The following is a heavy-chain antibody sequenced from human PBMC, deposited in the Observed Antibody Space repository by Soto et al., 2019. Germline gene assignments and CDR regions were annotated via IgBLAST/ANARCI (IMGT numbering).Heavy chain of an antibody. V-gene: IGHV4-59*08. J-gene: IGHJ5*02. CDR1: GGSISSYY. Sequence: PSETLSLTCTVSGGSISSYYWSWIRQPPGKGLEWIGYIYYSGSTNYNPSLKSRVTISVDTSKNQFSLKLSSVTAADTAGYYCASIKSIAARYGFWFDPWGQGTLVTVSS. CDR2: IYYSGST. D-gene: IGHD6-6*01. CDR3: ASIKSIAARYGFWFDP.